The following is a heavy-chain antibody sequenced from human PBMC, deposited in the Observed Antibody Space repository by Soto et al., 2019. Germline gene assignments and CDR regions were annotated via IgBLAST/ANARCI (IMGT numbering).Heavy chain of an antibody. D-gene: IGHD6-13*01. CDR3: AVSSSWYYFDY. Sequence: QVQLQESGPGLVKPSETLSLTCTVSGGSISSYYWSWIRQPPGKGLEWIGYIYYSGSTNYNPSLKSRVTISVDTSKNQFSLKLSSVTAADTAVYYCAVSSSWYYFDYWGQGTLVTVFS. CDR2: IYYSGST. J-gene: IGHJ4*02. V-gene: IGHV4-59*08. CDR1: GGSISSYY.